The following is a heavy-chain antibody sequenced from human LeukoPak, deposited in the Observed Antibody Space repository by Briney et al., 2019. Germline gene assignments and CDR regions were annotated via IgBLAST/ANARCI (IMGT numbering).Heavy chain of an antibody. CDR3: AGRGTGTTLAFDY. CDR1: GYSFTKFW. V-gene: IGHV5-51*01. CDR2: IYPDDSDT. D-gene: IGHD1-1*01. Sequence: RGESLKISCKGSGYSFTKFWITWVRQMPGKGLEWMGVIYPDDSDTRYSPSFQGQVTISADKSINTAYLQWSSLKASDTAIYYCAGRGTGTTLAFDYWGQGTLVTVSS. J-gene: IGHJ4*02.